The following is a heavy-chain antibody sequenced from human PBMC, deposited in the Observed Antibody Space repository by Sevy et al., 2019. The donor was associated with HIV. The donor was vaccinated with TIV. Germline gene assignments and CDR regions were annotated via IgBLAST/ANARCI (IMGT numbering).Heavy chain of an antibody. Sequence: ASVKVSCKASGGTFSSYGISWVRQAPGQGLEWMGGIIPILGTVNYAQKFQGRVTITADESTKTAYMEARSLRSEDTAVYYCARGGGNGWYYFDYWGQETLVTVSS. CDR3: ARGGGNGWYYFDY. CDR2: IIPILGTV. D-gene: IGHD6-19*01. CDR1: GGTFSSYG. J-gene: IGHJ4*02. V-gene: IGHV1-69*13.